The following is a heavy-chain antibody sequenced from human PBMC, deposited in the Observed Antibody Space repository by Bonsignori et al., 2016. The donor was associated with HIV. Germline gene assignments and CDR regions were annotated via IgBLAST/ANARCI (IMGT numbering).Heavy chain of an antibody. Sequence: WIRQPPGKGLEWIGYIYYSGSTNXNPSLKSRVTISVDTSKNQFSLKLSSVTAADTAVYYCARVGYYDFWSGSPHYYYYYYMDVWGKGTTVTVSS. V-gene: IGHV4-59*01. CDR3: ARVGYYDFWSGSPHYYYYYYMDV. D-gene: IGHD3-3*01. CDR2: IYYSGST. J-gene: IGHJ6*03.